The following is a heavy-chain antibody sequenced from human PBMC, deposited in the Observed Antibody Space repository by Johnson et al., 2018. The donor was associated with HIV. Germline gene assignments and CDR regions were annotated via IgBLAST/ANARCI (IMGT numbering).Heavy chain of an antibody. CDR1: GFTFSDYY. V-gene: IGHV3-11*01. D-gene: IGHD1-26*01. Sequence: QVQLVESGGGLVKPGGSLRLSCAASGFTFSDYYMSWIRQAPGKGLEWVSYISSSGGTTYYADSMKGRFTISRDNSKNTLYLQMNSLRADDTAIFYCAKGLNSGSYFDDAFDLWGQGTMVTVSS. CDR2: ISSSGGTT. CDR3: AKGLNSGSYFDDAFDL. J-gene: IGHJ3*01.